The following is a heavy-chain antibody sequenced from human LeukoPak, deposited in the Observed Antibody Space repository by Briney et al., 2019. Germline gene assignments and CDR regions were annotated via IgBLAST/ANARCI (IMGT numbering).Heavy chain of an antibody. CDR3: ARDLWSGFFDY. CDR2: ILTIIGMA. D-gene: IGHD3-3*01. V-gene: IGHV1-69*17. CDR1: GGTYSSYT. J-gene: IGHJ4*02. Sequence: SVNVSCKVSGGTYSSYTMRWVRQAPGQGREGMGGILTIIGMAKYAQKLEDRDTITADKSTSTAYMELSSLRSEHTAVYYCARDLWSGFFDYWGQGTLVTVSS.